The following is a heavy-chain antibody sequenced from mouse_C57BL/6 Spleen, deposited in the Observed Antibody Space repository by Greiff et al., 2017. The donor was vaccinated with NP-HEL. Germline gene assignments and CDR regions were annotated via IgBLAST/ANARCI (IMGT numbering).Heavy chain of an antibody. CDR3: ARYDGYYLWYFDV. CDR1: GYTFTSYW. Sequence: VQLQQPGAELVRPGSSVKLSCKASGYTFTSYWMHWVKQRPIQGLEWIGNIDPSDSETHYNQKFKDKATLTVDKSSSTAYMQLSSLTSEDSAVYYCARYDGYYLWYFDVWGTGTTVTVSS. D-gene: IGHD2-3*01. CDR2: IDPSDSET. V-gene: IGHV1-52*01. J-gene: IGHJ1*03.